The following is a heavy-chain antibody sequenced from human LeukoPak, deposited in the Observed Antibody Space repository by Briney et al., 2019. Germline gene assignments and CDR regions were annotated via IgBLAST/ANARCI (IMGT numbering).Heavy chain of an antibody. D-gene: IGHD6-13*01. CDR2: IYYSGST. Sequence: PSETLSLTCTVSGGSISSGGYYWSWIRQHPGKGLEWIGYIYYSGSTYYNLSLKSRVTISVDTSKNQFSLKLSSVTAADTAVYYCARASSSWYYFDYWGQGTLVTVSS. CDR3: ARASSSWYYFDY. J-gene: IGHJ4*02. CDR1: GGSISSGGYY. V-gene: IGHV4-31*03.